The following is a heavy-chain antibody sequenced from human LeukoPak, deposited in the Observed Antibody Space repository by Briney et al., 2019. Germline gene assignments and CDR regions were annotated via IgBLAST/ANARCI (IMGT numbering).Heavy chain of an antibody. CDR1: GGSISSYY. CDR3: ARGDYDSSGYYVADY. V-gene: IGHV4-59*01. D-gene: IGHD3-22*01. Sequence: SETLSLTCTVSGGSISSYYWSWIRQPPGKGLEWIGYIYYSGSTNYNPSLKSRVTISVDTSKNQFSLKLSSVTAADTAVYYCARGDYDSSGYYVADYWGQGTLVTVSS. J-gene: IGHJ4*02. CDR2: IYYSGST.